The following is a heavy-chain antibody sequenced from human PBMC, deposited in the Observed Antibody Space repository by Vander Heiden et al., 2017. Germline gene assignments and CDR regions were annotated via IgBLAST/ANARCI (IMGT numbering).Heavy chain of an antibody. CDR2: IYGDDDK. CDR1: GFSLSTSVVG. CDR3: AHREAGLLWYGERGEYFDY. Sequence: QITLKESGPTLVKPTQTLTLTCTFSGFSLSTSVVGVGWLRLPPGEAVEWLALIYGDDDKRYSTSLKSRLTITKDTSKNQVVLTMTNKDPVETATDYGAHREAGLLWYGERGEYFDYWGQGTLVTVSS. D-gene: IGHD3-10*01. J-gene: IGHJ4*02. V-gene: IGHV2-5*02.